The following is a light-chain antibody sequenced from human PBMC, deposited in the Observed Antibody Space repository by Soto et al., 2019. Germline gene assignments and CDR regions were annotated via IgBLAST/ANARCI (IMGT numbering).Light chain of an antibody. J-gene: IGLJ3*02. CDR1: SSDIGSNNY. V-gene: IGLV2-14*01. CDR3: SSYTTTTRL. Sequence: QSVLTQPASVSGSPGQSITISCTGTSSDIGSNNYVSWFQQRPGEAPTLIIYEVSNRPSGVSTHFSGSKSGNTASLTISGLLPEDEAEYYCSSYTTTTRLFGGGTKLTVL. CDR2: EVS.